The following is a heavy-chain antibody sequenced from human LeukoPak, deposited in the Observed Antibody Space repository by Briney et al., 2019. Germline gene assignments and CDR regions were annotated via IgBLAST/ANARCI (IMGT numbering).Heavy chain of an antibody. CDR2: ISRSSAYI. Sequence: GGSLRLSCVASGFILSDYSMDWVRQAPGKGLEWVSSISRSSAYIFYSDSVKGRFTISRHNAQSSLYLQMNSLRAEDTAVYYCARQAVARPFDLWGQGTMVAVSS. CDR1: GFILSDYS. J-gene: IGHJ3*01. V-gene: IGHV3-21*06. CDR3: ARQAVARPFDL.